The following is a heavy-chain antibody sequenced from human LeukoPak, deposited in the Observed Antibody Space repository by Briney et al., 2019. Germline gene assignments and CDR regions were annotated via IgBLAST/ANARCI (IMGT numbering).Heavy chain of an antibody. J-gene: IGHJ4*02. CDR1: GFAFTTYW. CDR3: ARDNYGGYFDS. CDR2: IKQDGTKK. V-gene: IGHV3-7*01. Sequence: PGGSLRLSCAASGFAFTTYWMTWVRQTLGKGLEWVANIKQDGTKKNYLDSVKGRFTISRDNTNNSLYLQMSGLRTEDTAVYYCARDNYGGYFDSWGQGTLVTVSS. D-gene: IGHD4-23*01.